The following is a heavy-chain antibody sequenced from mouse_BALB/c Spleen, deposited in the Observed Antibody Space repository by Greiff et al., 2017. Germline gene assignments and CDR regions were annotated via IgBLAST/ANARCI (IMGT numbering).Heavy chain of an antibody. CDR2: ISYSGST. CDR1: GYSITSDYA. CDR3: AYYDYDKGFAY. V-gene: IGHV3-2*02. Sequence: ESGPGLVKPSQSLSLTCTVTGYSITSDYAWNWIRQFPGNKLEWMGYISYSGSTSYNPSLKSRISITRDTSKNQFFLQLNSVTTEDTATYYCAYYDYDKGFAYWGQGTLVTVSA. J-gene: IGHJ3*01. D-gene: IGHD2-4*01.